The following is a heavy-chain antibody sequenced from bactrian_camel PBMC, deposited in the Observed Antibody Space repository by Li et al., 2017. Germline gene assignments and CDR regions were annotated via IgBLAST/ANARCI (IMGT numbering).Heavy chain of an antibody. CDR2: FHTARASGNP. CDR3: VTSEYALDEYMY. Sequence: HVQLVESGGGSVQAGGSLRLSCTVSGFASSNNCMGWFRQAPGREREGVASFHTARASGNPRYADSVKGRLTISRDNAKNTVYLQMTSLKSEDTALYFCVTSEYALDEYMYWGQGTQVTVS. J-gene: IGHJ4*01. CDR1: GFASSNNC. D-gene: IGHD4*01. V-gene: IGHV3S54*01.